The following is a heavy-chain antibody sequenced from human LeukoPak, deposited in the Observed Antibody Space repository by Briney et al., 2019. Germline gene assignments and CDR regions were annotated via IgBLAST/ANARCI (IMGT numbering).Heavy chain of an antibody. CDR1: GYIFTDYY. CDR2: INPNSGGT. Sequence: ASVKVSCKASGYIFTDYYIHWVRQAPGQGLEWMGWINPNSGGTNYAQKFQGRVTMTRDTSISTAYMELSRLRSDDTAVYYCARDQGSSGWYVYWGQGTLVTVSS. V-gene: IGHV1-2*02. J-gene: IGHJ4*02. CDR3: ARDQGSSGWYVY. D-gene: IGHD6-19*01.